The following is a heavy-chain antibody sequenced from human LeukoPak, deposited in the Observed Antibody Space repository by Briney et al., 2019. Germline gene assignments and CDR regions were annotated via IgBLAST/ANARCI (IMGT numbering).Heavy chain of an antibody. Sequence: PSETLSLTCAVYGGSFSGYYWSWIRQPPGKGLEWLGEINHSGSTNYNPSLKSRVTISVDTSKNQFSLKLSSVTAADTAVYYCARVVSVVVPAARNWFDPWGQGTLVTVSS. J-gene: IGHJ5*02. CDR1: GGSFSGYY. CDR2: INHSGST. V-gene: IGHV4-34*01. CDR3: ARVVSVVVPAARNWFDP. D-gene: IGHD2-2*01.